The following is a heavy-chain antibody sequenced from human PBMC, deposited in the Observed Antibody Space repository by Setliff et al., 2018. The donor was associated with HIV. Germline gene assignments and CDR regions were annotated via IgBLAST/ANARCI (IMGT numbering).Heavy chain of an antibody. CDR3: ARLRYGSGIPLDV. D-gene: IGHD3-10*01. CDR2: IYTSGST. J-gene: IGHJ6*04. V-gene: IGHV4-4*09. Sequence: SETLSLTCTVSGGSISSYYWSWIRQPPGKGLEWIGYIYTSGSTYQNPSLKSRVTIPVDTSKNQFSLELSSVTAVDTAVYYCARLRYGSGIPLDVWGTGISVTVSS. CDR1: GGSISSYY.